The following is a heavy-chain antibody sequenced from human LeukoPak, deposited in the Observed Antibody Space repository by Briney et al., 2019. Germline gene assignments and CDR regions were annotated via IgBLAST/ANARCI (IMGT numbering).Heavy chain of an antibody. V-gene: IGHV4-59*08. Sequence: PGGSLRLSCAASGFTFSSYAMSWVRQPPGKGLEWIGYIYYSGSTHYNPSLKRRVTISVDTSKNQFSLKLSPVTAADTAVYYCASSEMATINWYFDLWGRGTLVTVSS. D-gene: IGHD5-24*01. J-gene: IGHJ2*01. CDR2: IYYSGST. CDR1: GFTFSSYA. CDR3: ASSEMATINWYFDL.